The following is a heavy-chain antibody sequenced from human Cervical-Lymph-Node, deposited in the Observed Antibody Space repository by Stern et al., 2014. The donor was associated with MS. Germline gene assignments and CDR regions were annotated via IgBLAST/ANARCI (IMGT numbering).Heavy chain of an antibody. Sequence: QVQLMQSGGGVVQPGRSLRLSCVASGFTFSTSAMHWVRRAPGKGLEWGTAISSDGSNQYYAPSVKGRFIISRDNSENTMYLQMTSLRAEDTAIYYCMTLRYCSSTACQGNHAMDVWGQGTTVTVS. CDR1: GFTFSTSA. J-gene: IGHJ6*02. D-gene: IGHD2-2*01. CDR2: ISSDGSNQ. V-gene: IGHV3-30*01. CDR3: MTLRYCSSTACQGNHAMDV.